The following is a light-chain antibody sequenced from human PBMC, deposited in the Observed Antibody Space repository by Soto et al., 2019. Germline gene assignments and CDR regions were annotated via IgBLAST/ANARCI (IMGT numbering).Light chain of an antibody. CDR3: STDTAGITRPCV. J-gene: IGLJ1*01. V-gene: IGLV2-8*01. CDR1: SSAVGQYEY. CDR2: GVY. Sequence: LGLPPPTKGSPGQPVTNSSHRTSSAVGQYEYISWHQHHPGKAPTLILFGVYDRPSGISDRFSGSKSGNTASLTIFGLQVEDEAAYYGSTDTAGITRPCVVGTETKV.